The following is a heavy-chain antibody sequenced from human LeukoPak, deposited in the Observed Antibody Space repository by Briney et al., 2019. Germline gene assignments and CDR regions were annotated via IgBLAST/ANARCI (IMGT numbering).Heavy chain of an antibody. CDR1: GGTFSNYG. CDR2: IIPILGIA. V-gene: IGHV1-69*04. J-gene: IGHJ4*02. Sequence: ASVKASCKAFGGTFSNYGISWVRQAPGQGLEWMGRIIPILGIANYAQKLQGRVTMTTDTSTSTAYMELRSLRSDDTAVYYCARALLLWFGESDYWGQGTLVTVSS. CDR3: ARALLLWFGESDY. D-gene: IGHD3-10*01.